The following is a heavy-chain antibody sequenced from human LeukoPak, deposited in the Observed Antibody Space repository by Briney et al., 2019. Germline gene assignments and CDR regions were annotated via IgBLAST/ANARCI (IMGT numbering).Heavy chain of an antibody. CDR1: AGSVSGYY. V-gene: IGHV4-34*01. CDR3: ARGHTYYYDSSGPDY. Sequence: PSETLSLTCAVYAGSVSGYYWSWIRHPPGQGLEWMGEINHSGSTNYNPSLKSRVTISVDTSKNQFSLKLSSVTAADTAVYHCARGHTYYYDSSGPDYWAREPWSPSPQ. J-gene: IGHJ4*02. CDR2: INHSGST. D-gene: IGHD3-22*01.